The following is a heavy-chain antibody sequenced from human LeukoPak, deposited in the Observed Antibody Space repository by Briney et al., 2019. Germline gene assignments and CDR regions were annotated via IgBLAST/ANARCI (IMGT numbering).Heavy chain of an antibody. CDR3: ARVQYSGSYGYYYGMDV. J-gene: IGHJ6*02. CDR2: IWFDGSNE. D-gene: IGHD1-26*01. V-gene: IGHV3-33*08. CDR1: GFTFSSYA. Sequence: GGSLRLSCAASGFTFSSYAMHWVRQAPGKGLEWVAVIWFDGSNEYYAESVKGRFTTSRDNSKNTLHLQMNSLRGDDTAVYYCARVQYSGSYGYYYGMDVWGQGTTVTVSS.